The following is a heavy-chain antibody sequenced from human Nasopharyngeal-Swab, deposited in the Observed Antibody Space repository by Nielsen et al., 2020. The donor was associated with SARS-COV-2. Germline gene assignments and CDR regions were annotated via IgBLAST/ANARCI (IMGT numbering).Heavy chain of an antibody. D-gene: IGHD3-10*01. V-gene: IGHV3-30*18. Sequence: GESLKISCAASGFTFSSYGMHWVRQAPGKGLEWVAVISDDGSNKYYADSVKGRFTISRDNSKNTLYLQMNSLRAEDTAVYYCAKGTITMVRGVIGWFDPWGQGTLVTVSS. CDR1: GFTFSSYG. CDR3: AKGTITMVRGVIGWFDP. J-gene: IGHJ5*02. CDR2: ISDDGSNK.